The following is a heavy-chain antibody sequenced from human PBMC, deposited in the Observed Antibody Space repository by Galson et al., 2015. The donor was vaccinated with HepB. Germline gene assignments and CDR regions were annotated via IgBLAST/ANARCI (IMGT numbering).Heavy chain of an antibody. V-gene: IGHV6-1*01. D-gene: IGHD1-26*01. CDR2: TYYRPKWYN. J-gene: IGHJ4*02. CDR3: ARGDSGFDS. CDR1: GDSVPGNSAA. Sequence: CAISGDSVPGNSAAWNWLRQSPSRGLEWLGRTYYRPKWYNDYAVSVESRITNNSDTSKNQFSLQLNSVTPEDTAVYYCARGDSGFDSWGQGTLVTVSS.